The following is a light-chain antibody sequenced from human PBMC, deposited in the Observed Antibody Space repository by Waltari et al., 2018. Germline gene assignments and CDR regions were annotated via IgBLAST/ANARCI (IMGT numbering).Light chain of an antibody. J-gene: IGLJ2*01. CDR1: GLRSFY. CDR3: NSRDSSSSHQL. Sequence: SSELTQDPAVSVALGQTVRITCQGDGLRSFYASWYQQKPGQAPILVIYGKNNRPSGIPDRVSGSTSGNTASLTITGAQAEDEADYYCNSRDSSSSHQLFGGGTKLTVL. CDR2: GKN. V-gene: IGLV3-19*01.